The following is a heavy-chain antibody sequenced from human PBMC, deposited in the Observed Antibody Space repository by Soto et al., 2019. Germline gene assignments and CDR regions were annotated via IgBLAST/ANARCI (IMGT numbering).Heavy chain of an antibody. Sequence: SETLSLTCTVSGGSISSGGYYWSWIRQHPGKGLEWIGYIYYSGSTYYNTSLKSRDTISVDTSKNQFSLKLSSVTAEDTALYFCATSSFLRSGDLFHGLDVWGQGTTVTVSS. CDR3: ATSSFLRSGDLFHGLDV. CDR1: GGSISSGGYY. CDR2: IYYSGST. V-gene: IGHV4-31*03. J-gene: IGHJ6*02. D-gene: IGHD3-10*01.